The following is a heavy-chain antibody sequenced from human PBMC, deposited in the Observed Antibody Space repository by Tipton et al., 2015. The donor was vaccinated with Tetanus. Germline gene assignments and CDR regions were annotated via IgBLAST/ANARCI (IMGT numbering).Heavy chain of an antibody. J-gene: IGHJ5*02. D-gene: IGHD6-13*01. V-gene: IGHV3-23*01. CDR2: ITGGNT. Sequence: SLRLSCVASGFSLETFGINWVRQAPGKGLEWVSGITGGNTYYADSVKGRFTISRDNSKNTLSLQMNSLRGEDTAVYYCAKALGSSAWYGTWGQGTLVTVSS. CDR1: GFSLETFG. CDR3: AKALGSSAWYGT.